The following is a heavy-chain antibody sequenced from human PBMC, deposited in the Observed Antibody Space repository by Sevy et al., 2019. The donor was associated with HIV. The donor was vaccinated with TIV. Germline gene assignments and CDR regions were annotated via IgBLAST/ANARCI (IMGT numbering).Heavy chain of an antibody. CDR1: GFTFSDYQ. V-gene: IGHV3-48*03. Sequence: GGSLRLSCAASGFTFSDYQMNWVRQAPGKGLEWVSYISTSGDTIYYADSVEGRFTISRDNDKNSLYLQMSSLRVEDTAIYYCAPGSVSWGQGTLVTVSS. D-gene: IGHD3-10*01. CDR3: APGSVS. J-gene: IGHJ5*02. CDR2: ISTSGDTI.